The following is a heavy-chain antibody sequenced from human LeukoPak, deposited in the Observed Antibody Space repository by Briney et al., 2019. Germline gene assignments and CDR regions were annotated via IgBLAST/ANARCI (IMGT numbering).Heavy chain of an antibody. D-gene: IGHD1-26*01. CDR1: GFTFSDYY. CDR2: IRNKANRYTT. V-gene: IGHV3-72*01. CDR3: SRAIVGVPAAFDF. Sequence: GGSLRLSCTASGFTFSDYYMDWVRQAPGTGLEWVGRIRNKANRYTTEYAASVKGRFTVSRDDSRNSLYLQMNNLKTEDTAVYYCSRAIVGVPAAFDFWGHGTMVTVSS. J-gene: IGHJ3*01.